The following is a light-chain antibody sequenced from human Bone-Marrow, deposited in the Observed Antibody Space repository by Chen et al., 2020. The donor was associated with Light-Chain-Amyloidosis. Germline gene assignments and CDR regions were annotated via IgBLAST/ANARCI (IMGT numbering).Light chain of an antibody. CDR1: QTISSNY. J-gene: IGKJ4*01. Sequence: EIVLTQSPGTLSLSPGEGANLSCRASQTISSNYLTWYQQKFGQAPRLLIYGSSSRATGIPDRFTGRGSGTDFTLTITRLEPEDLAMYYCQQYGTSPLTCGGGIKVEIK. CDR3: QQYGTSPLT. V-gene: IGKV3-20*01. CDR2: GSS.